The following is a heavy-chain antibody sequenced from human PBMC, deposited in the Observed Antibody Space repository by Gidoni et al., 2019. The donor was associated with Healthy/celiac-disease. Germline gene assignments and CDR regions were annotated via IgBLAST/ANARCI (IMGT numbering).Heavy chain of an antibody. D-gene: IGHD2-15*01. CDR2: IRSSSGFI. Sequence: EVQLVESGGGLVKPGGSLRLYCAASGFTFSTHTMNWVRQAPGKGLEWVASIRSSSGFIYYADSVKGRFTVSRDNAKNSLYLQMNRLRVEDPAVYSCARDLGYFFFAIWGQGTMVTVSS. V-gene: IGHV3-21*01. CDR1: GFTFSTHT. CDR3: ARDLGYFFFAI. J-gene: IGHJ3*02.